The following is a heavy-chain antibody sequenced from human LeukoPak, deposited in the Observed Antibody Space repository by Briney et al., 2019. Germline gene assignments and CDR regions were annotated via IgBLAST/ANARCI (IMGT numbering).Heavy chain of an antibody. V-gene: IGHV4-39*07. Sequence: KPSETLSLTCTVSGGSISSSSYYWGWIRQPPGKGLEWIGSIYYSGSTNYNPSLKSRVTISVDTSKNQFSLKLSSVTAADTAMYYCAREWVGATTNWFDPWGQGTLVTVSS. CDR1: GGSISSSSYY. CDR2: IYYSGST. D-gene: IGHD1-26*01. J-gene: IGHJ5*02. CDR3: AREWVGATTNWFDP.